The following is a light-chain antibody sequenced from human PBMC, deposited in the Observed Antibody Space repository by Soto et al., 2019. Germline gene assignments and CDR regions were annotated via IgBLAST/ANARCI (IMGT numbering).Light chain of an antibody. J-gene: IGLJ1*01. CDR2: EVS. CDR1: SSDVGAYKY. CDR3: NSYTGTSNV. V-gene: IGLV2-8*01. Sequence: QSALTQPPSASGSPGQSVTISCTGTSSDVGAYKYVSWYQQHPGKAPKLIIYEVSERPSGVPDRFSGSKSGNTASLTVSGLQAEDEADYYCNSYTGTSNVFGTGTKLTVL.